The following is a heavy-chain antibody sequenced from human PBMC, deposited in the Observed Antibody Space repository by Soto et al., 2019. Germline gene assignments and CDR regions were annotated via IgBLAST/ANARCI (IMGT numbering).Heavy chain of an antibody. CDR1: GYTFTSYY. J-gene: IGHJ4*02. CDR2: INSSTGTT. Sequence: ASVKVSCKASGYTFTSYYLHWVRQAPGQGLEWMGIINSSTGTTNYAQKFQGRVTMTRDTSTSTVYMEVSSLRSEDTAVYYCARTTGSSAWEINDFWGQGTLVTVS. D-gene: IGHD6-19*01. CDR3: ARTTGSSAWEINDF. V-gene: IGHV1-46*01.